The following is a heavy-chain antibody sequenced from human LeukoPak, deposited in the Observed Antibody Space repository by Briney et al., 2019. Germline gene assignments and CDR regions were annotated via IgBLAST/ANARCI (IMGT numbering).Heavy chain of an antibody. Sequence: PVGSLRLSCAASGFTFSSYAMSWVRQAPGKGPEWVSAISGSGGSTYYADSVKGRFTISRDNSKNTLYLQMNSLRAEDTAVYYCARAVAYCGGDCLPWGQGTLVTVSS. D-gene: IGHD2-21*02. V-gene: IGHV3-23*01. CDR2: ISGSGGST. CDR1: GFTFSSYA. CDR3: ARAVAYCGGDCLP. J-gene: IGHJ4*02.